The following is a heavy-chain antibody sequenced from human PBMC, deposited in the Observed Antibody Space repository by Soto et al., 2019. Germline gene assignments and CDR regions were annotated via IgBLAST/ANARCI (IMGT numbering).Heavy chain of an antibody. J-gene: IGHJ4*02. CDR3: ARGPGTSGTYHYYFDY. CDR2: IYNTGST. Sequence: QVQLQESGPGLVKPSETLSLTCTVSGGSVSTYWWSWIRQPPGKGLEWIGYIYNTGSTNYNPSLKRRVTISLDASKNQFSLKLSSVTAADTAVYYCARGPGTSGTYHYYFDYWGPGMVVTVSS. CDR1: GGSVSTYW. D-gene: IGHD3-10*01. V-gene: IGHV4-59*02.